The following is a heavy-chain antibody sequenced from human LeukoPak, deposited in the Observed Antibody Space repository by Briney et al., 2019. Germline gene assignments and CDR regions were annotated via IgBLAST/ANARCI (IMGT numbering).Heavy chain of an antibody. J-gene: IGHJ3*01. CDR1: GYNFKSYD. V-gene: IGHV1-8*01. Sequence: AASVKVSCKASGYNFKSYDINWVRQASGQGLEWMGWMNPHGDYTGYAQKFQDRVTMTSDSSTTTAYMELRSLTSEDTALYYCARGLRDGLTGNDVLDVWGLGTMVIVTS. D-gene: IGHD3-9*01. CDR2: MNPHGDYT. CDR3: ARGLRDGLTGNDVLDV.